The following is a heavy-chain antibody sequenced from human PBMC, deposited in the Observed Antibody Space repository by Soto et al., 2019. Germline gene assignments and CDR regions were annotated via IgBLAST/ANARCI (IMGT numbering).Heavy chain of an antibody. V-gene: IGHV4-59*08. D-gene: IGHD3-10*01. CDR3: ARHGFGPLHGLVDV. CDR1: GGSITNYY. Sequence: QVQLQESGPGLVKPSETLSLTCTVSGGSITNYYCSWFRQPPGKGLEWIGYINYDGYSAYNLSLRRRVTLSMDASKPQFSLLVASVTATDTAVYYCARHGFGPLHGLVDVWGQGTTVIVSS. CDR2: INYDGYS. J-gene: IGHJ6*02.